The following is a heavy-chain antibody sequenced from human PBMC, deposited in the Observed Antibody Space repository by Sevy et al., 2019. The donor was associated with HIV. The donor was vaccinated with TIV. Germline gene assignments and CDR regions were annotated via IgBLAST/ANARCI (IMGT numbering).Heavy chain of an antibody. CDR3: TSDRKGAARPPDDY. CDR2: IRSKAYGGTT. CDR1: GFTFGDYV. J-gene: IGHJ4*02. V-gene: IGHV3-49*03. D-gene: IGHD6-6*01. Sequence: GGSLRLSCTASGFTFGDYVMSWFRHAPGKGLEWVGFIRSKAYGGTTEYAASVKGRFTISRDDSKSIAYLQMNSLKTEDTAVYYCTSDRKGAARPPDDYWGQGTLVTVSS.